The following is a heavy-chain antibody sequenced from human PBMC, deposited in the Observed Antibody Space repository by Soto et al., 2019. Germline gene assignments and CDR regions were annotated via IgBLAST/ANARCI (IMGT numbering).Heavy chain of an antibody. D-gene: IGHD3-22*01. V-gene: IGHV4-39*01. J-gene: IGHJ4*02. CDR3: ARLHQNHYYDSSGYYFDY. Sequence: SETLSLTCTVSGGSISSSSYYWGWIRQPPGKGLEWIGSIYYSGSTYYNPSLKSRITKSVDTSKNQFSLKLSSVTAAKTAVYYCARLHQNHYYDSSGYYFDYWGQGTLVTVSS. CDR2: IYYSGST. CDR1: GGSISSSSYY.